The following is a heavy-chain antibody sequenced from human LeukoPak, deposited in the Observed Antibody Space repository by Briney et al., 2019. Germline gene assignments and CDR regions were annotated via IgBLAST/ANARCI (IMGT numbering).Heavy chain of an antibody. CDR3: ARDGLYCSSTSGHNPNNDYYYGMDV. V-gene: IGHV3-66*01. D-gene: IGHD2-2*02. J-gene: IGHJ6*02. Sequence: GGSLRLSCAASGFTVSSNYMSWVRQAPGKGLEWVSDIYSGGSTYYADSVKGRFTISRDNSKNTLYLQMNSLRAEDTAVYYCARDGLYCSSTSGHNPNNDYYYGMDVWGQGTTVTVSS. CDR1: GFTVSSNY. CDR2: IYSGGST.